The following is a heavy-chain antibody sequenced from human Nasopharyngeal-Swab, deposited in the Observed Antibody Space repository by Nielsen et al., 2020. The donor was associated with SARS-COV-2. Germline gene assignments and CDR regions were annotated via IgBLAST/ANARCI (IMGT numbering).Heavy chain of an antibody. Sequence: WVRQAPGQGLEWMGRINPNSGGTNYAQKFQGRVTMTRDTSISTAYMELSRLRSDDTAVYYCARVKYDGYRRWGPPDCWGQGTLVTVSS. J-gene: IGHJ4*02. V-gene: IGHV1-2*06. CDR3: ARVKYDGYRRWGPPDC. CDR2: INPNSGGT. D-gene: IGHD5-24*01.